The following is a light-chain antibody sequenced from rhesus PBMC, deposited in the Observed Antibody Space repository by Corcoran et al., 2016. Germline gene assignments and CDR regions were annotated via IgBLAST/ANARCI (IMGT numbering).Light chain of an antibody. CDR1: QGINHY. Sequence: DIQMTQSPSSLSASVGDRVTITCRASQGINHYLSWYQQKPGKAPKPLIYDASSLETGGPSRFSGSGSGTDYTLTISGLQPADIATYYCQQYSNSPPTFGGGTKVEIQ. CDR2: DAS. J-gene: IGKJ4*01. CDR3: QQYSNSPPT. V-gene: IGKV1-66*01.